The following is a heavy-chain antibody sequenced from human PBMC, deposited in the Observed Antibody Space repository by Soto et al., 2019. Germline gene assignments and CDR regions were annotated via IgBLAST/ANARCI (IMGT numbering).Heavy chain of an antibody. J-gene: IGHJ6*02. CDR1: GDSVSSNSAA. Sequence: PSQTLSLTCAISGDSVSSNSAAWNWIRQSPSRGLEWLGRTYYRSKWYNDYAVSVKSRITVNPDTSKNQFSLQLNSVTPEDTAVYYCARDHALSSSPSFIYYYYGMDVWGQGTTVTVSS. CDR3: ARDHALSSSPSFIYYYYGMDV. CDR2: TYYRSKWYN. V-gene: IGHV6-1*01. D-gene: IGHD6-6*01.